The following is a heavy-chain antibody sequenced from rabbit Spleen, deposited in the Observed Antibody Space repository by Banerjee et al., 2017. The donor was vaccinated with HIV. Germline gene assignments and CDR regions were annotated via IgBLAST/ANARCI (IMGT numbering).Heavy chain of an antibody. V-gene: IGHV1S45*01. CDR2: INAVTGKA. J-gene: IGHJ4*01. Sequence: QEQLVESGGGLVKPEGSLKLSCTASGFSFSNKAVMCWVRQAPGKGLEWIACINAVTGKAVYASWAKGRFTISKTSSTTVTLQMTSLTVADTATYFCGRDPYNGGWGYDLDLWGPGTLVTVS. CDR3: GRDPYNGGWGYDLDL. D-gene: IGHD4-1*01. CDR1: GFSFSNKAV.